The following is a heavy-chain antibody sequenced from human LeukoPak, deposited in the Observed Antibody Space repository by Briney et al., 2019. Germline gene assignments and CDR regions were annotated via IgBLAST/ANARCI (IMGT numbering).Heavy chain of an antibody. CDR2: IYYSGNT. CDR3: ARRGYCSSTSCHYFDS. J-gene: IGHJ4*02. V-gene: IGHV4-39*01. CDR1: GVSISGSNYY. Sequence: SETLSLTCTVSGVSISGSNYYWGWIRQPPGKGLEWIGTIYYSGNTYYNPSLKSRVTISVDTSKNQFSLKLSSVTAADTAVYYCARRGYCSSTSCHYFDSWGQGTLVTVSS. D-gene: IGHD2-2*01.